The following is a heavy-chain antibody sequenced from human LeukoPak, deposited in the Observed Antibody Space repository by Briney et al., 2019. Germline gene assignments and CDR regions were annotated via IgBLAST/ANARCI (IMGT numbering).Heavy chain of an antibody. Sequence: SSETLSLTCTVSGGSISSSSYYWGWIRQPPGKGLEWIGSIYYSGSTYYNPSLKSRVTISVDTSKNQFSLKLSSVTAADTAGYYCARLALLWFGASLGGDYWGQGTLVTVSS. V-gene: IGHV4-39*01. D-gene: IGHD3-10*01. J-gene: IGHJ4*02. CDR1: GGSISSSSYY. CDR2: IYYSGST. CDR3: ARLALLWFGASLGGDY.